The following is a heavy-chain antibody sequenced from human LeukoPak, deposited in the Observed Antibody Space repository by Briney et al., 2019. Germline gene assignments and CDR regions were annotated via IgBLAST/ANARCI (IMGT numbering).Heavy chain of an antibody. Sequence: SETLSLTCAVYGGSFNGYYWSWIRQPPGKGLEWIGEINHSGSTNYSPSLKSRVTLSVDTSKNQFSLRLSSVTAADTAVYYCARGGDAMGNGASFLDDWGQGTLVTVSS. CDR3: ARGGDAMGNGASFLDD. D-gene: IGHD3-16*01. J-gene: IGHJ4*02. V-gene: IGHV4-34*01. CDR1: GGSFNGYY. CDR2: INHSGST.